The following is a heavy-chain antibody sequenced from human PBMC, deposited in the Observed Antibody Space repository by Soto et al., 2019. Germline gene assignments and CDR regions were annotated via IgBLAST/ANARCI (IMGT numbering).Heavy chain of an antibody. Sequence: SETLSLTCTVSGGSISSGGYYWSWIRQHPGKGLEWIGYIYYSGSTYYNPSLKSRVTISVDTSKNQFSLKLSSVTAADTAVYYCAREDPQGSGVDYWGQGTLVTVSS. D-gene: IGHD3-10*01. CDR2: IYYSGST. CDR1: GGSISSGGYY. V-gene: IGHV4-31*03. J-gene: IGHJ4*02. CDR3: AREDPQGSGVDY.